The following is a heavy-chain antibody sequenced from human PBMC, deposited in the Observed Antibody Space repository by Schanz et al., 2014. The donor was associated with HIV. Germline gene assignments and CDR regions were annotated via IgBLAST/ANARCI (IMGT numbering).Heavy chain of an antibody. Sequence: EVQLVESGGGLVQPGGSLRLSCAASGFNFNNYAMSWVRQAPRKGLEWVSSIGATGNAYYAESVNGRFTISRDNSKNTLYLQMTTLRTEDTAVYYCAKPEYDSRGNSQSHFDSWGQGTLVTVSS. CDR1: GFNFNNYA. J-gene: IGHJ4*02. CDR3: AKPEYDSRGNSQSHFDS. CDR2: IGATGNA. D-gene: IGHD3-22*01. V-gene: IGHV3-23*04.